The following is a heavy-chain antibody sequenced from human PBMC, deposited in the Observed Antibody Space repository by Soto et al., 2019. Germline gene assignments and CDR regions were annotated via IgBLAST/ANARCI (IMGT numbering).Heavy chain of an antibody. CDR1: GGSFSGYY. CDR2: INHSGST. CDR3: ARKEYYYDSSGYPFDY. V-gene: IGHV4-34*01. J-gene: IGHJ4*02. D-gene: IGHD3-22*01. Sequence: SESLSLTCAVYGGSFSGYYWSWIRQPPGKGLEWIGEINHSGSTNYNPSLKSRVTISVDTSKNQFSLKLSSVTAADMAVYYCARKEYYYDSSGYPFDYWGQGTLVTVSS.